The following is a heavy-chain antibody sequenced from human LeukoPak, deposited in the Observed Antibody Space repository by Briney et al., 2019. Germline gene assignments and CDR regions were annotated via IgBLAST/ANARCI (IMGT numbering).Heavy chain of an antibody. CDR2: IIPILGIA. CDR3: ASVPRGANWFDP. CDR1: GGTVSSYA. J-gene: IGHJ5*02. V-gene: IGHV1-69*04. D-gene: IGHD3-16*01. Sequence: ASVKVSCKASGGTVSSYAISGVREAPGQGLEWRGRIIPILGIANYAQKFQRRGTITADKSTSTPYMELSSLRSEDTAVYYCASVPRGANWFDPWGQGTLVTVSS.